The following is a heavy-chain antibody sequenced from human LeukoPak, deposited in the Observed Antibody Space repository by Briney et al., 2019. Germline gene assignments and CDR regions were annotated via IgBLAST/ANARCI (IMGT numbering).Heavy chain of an antibody. CDR3: ARGPGIQLWSDY. CDR2: NNGDGSTT. Sequence: GGSLRLSCVASGFSLSGYWMYWVRQAPGKGLMYISRNNGDGSTTNYADVVKGRFTMSRDNVKNTLYLQMNSLRVEDTAVYYCARGPGIQLWSDYWGQGTLVTVSS. J-gene: IGHJ4*02. CDR1: GFSLSGYW. D-gene: IGHD5-18*01. V-gene: IGHV3-74*01.